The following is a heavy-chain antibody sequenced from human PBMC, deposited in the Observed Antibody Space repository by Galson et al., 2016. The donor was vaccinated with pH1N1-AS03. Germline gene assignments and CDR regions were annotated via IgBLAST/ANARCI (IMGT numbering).Heavy chain of an antibody. CDR1: GFTFDDYA. CDR3: TALDF. J-gene: IGHJ4*02. V-gene: IGHV3-9*01. Sequence: SLRLSCAASGFTFDDYAMHWVRLAPGKGLEWVSGITWNSDSIGYAGSVKGRFTISRDNAQNSLYLQMNSLRSEDTALYYCTALDFWGQGTLVTVAS. CDR2: ITWNSDSI.